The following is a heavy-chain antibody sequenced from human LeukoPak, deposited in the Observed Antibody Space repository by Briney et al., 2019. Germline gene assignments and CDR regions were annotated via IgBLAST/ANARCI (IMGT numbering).Heavy chain of an antibody. CDR3: ARAGGHSYYYDSSGYSY. CDR2: ISSSSSTI. V-gene: IGHV3-48*04. D-gene: IGHD3-22*01. CDR1: GFTFSSYS. J-gene: IGHJ4*02. Sequence: GGSLRLSCAASGFTFSSYSMHWVRQAPGKGLEWVSYISSSSSTIYYADSVKGRFTISRDNAKNSLYLQMNSLRAEDTAVYYCARAGGHSYYYDSSGYSYWGQGTLVTVSS.